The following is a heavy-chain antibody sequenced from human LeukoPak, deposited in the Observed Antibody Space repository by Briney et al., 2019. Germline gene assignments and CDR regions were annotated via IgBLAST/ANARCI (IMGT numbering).Heavy chain of an antibody. CDR3: ARDRGRNSFDY. J-gene: IGHJ4*02. D-gene: IGHD1-14*01. CDR2: ISGSGGNT. Sequence: GGSLRLSCAASGFTFSSYAMNWVRQAPGKGLEWVSAISGSGGNTYYADSVKGRFTISRDNSKNTLYLQMNSLRAEDTAIYYCARDRGRNSFDYWGQGTLVSVSS. V-gene: IGHV3-23*01. CDR1: GFTFSSYA.